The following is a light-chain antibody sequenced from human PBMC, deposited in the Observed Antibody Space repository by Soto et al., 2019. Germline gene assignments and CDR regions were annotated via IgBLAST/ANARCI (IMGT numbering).Light chain of an antibody. V-gene: IGKV1-39*01. J-gene: IGKJ1*01. CDR3: QQSYSTPPWT. CDR1: QSISSY. Sequence: DIQMTQSPSSLSASVGDRVTITCRASQSISSYLNWYQQKPGKAPKLLIYAASSLQSGVPLRFSGSGSGTDLTLTIISMQPEDFATYYCQQSYSTPPWTFGQGTKLDIK. CDR2: AAS.